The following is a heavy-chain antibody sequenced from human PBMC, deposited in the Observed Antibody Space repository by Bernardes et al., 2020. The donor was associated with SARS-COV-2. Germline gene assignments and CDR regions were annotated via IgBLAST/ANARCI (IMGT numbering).Heavy chain of an antibody. J-gene: IGHJ6*02. CDR1: GFTVSSTY. Sequence: GGSLRLSCAASGFTVSSTYMTWVRQAPGKGLEWVSVIYSGGSTFYADSVKGRFTISRDNSKNTLYLQMNSLRAEDTAVYYCARDLYYYGMDVWGQGTTVTVSS. CDR3: ARDLYYYGMDV. V-gene: IGHV3-66*01. CDR2: IYSGGST.